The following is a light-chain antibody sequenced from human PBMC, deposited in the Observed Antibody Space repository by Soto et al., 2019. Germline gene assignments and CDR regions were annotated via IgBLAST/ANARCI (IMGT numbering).Light chain of an antibody. CDR1: QSVSSY. J-gene: IGKJ5*01. V-gene: IGKV3-11*01. Sequence: EILMTQSPATLSVSPGESATLSCRASQSVSSYLAWYQQKPGQAPRLLIYDASNRATGIPARFSGSGSGTDFTLTISSLEPEDFAVYYCQQRSNWITFGQGTRLEIK. CDR2: DAS. CDR3: QQRSNWIT.